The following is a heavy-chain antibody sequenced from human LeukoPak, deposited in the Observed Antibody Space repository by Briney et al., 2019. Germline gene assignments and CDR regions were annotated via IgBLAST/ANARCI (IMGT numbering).Heavy chain of an antibody. V-gene: IGHV3-11*04. D-gene: IGHD2-2*01. CDR2: ISSSGSTM. CDR1: GFTFSDYY. CDR3: ASIPAGLYYYYYINV. J-gene: IGHJ6*03. Sequence: GGSLRLSCAASGFTFSDYYMSWIRQAPGKGLEWVSYISSSGSTMYYADSVRGRFTISRDNAKNSLYLQMNSLRAEDTAVYYCASIPAGLYYYYYINVWGKGTTVTVSS.